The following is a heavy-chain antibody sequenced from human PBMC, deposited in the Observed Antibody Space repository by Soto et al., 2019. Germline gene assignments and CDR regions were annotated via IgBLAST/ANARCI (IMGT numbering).Heavy chain of an antibody. CDR2: IYHSGST. Sequence: TSETLSLTCAASGDSISNSNWWSWVRQPPGKGLEWIGEIYHSGSTNYNPSLKSRVTLSVDKSKNQFSLNLTSVTAADTAVYYCARHILLGISPREYYAMDVWGQGTAVTVSS. CDR3: ARHILLGISPREYYAMDV. J-gene: IGHJ6*02. D-gene: IGHD2-8*02. CDR1: GDSISNSNW. V-gene: IGHV4-4*02.